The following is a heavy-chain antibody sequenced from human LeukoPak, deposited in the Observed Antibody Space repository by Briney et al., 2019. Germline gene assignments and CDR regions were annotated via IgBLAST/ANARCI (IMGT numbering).Heavy chain of an antibody. Sequence: SETPSLTCSVSGGSLSTYYWSWIRQPPGKGLEWIGYIYYSGSTSYNPSLKSRVTISVDTSKKQFSLKLSSVTAADTAFYYCARYIVSYPHDAFDIWGQGTMVTVSS. V-gene: IGHV4-59*01. CDR1: GGSLSTYY. J-gene: IGHJ3*02. CDR2: IYYSGST. CDR3: ARYIVSYPHDAFDI. D-gene: IGHD1-26*01.